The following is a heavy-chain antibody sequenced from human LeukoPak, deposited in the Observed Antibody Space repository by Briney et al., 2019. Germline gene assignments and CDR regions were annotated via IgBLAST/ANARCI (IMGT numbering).Heavy chain of an antibody. V-gene: IGHV4-39*01. CDR3: YLWFGEVVSAFDI. CDR1: GGSISSSNYY. J-gene: IGHJ3*02. D-gene: IGHD3-10*01. CDR2: IYYSGST. Sequence: SETLSLTCTVSGGSISSSNYYWGWMRQPPGKELEWIGSIYYSGSTYYNPSLKSRVTISVDTSKNQLSLKLSSVTAADTAMYYCYLWFGEVVSAFDIWGRGSMVIVSS.